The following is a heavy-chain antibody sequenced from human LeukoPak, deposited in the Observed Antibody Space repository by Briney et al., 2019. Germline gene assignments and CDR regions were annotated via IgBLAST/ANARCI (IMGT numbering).Heavy chain of an antibody. CDR3: ARDLVAGGFDY. J-gene: IGHJ4*02. D-gene: IGHD2-15*01. CDR1: GFTFGSYS. CDR2: ISSSSSYI. V-gene: IGHV3-21*01. Sequence: GSLRLSCAASGFTFGSYSMNWVRQAPGKGLEWVSSISSSSSYIYYADSVKGRFTISRDNAKNSLYLQMNSLRAEDTAVYYCARDLVAGGFDYWGQGTLVTVSS.